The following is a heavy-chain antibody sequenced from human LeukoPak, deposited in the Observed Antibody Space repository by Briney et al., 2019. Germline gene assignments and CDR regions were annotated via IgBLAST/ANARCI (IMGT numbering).Heavy chain of an antibody. D-gene: IGHD1/OR15-1a*01. CDR3: ARSIIGTRSKFDY. J-gene: IGHJ4*02. CDR1: GGSISSYY. Sequence: KASETLSLTCTVSGGSISSYYWSWIRQPPGKGLEWVGYVYYSGSTNYNPSLKSRVTISVDTSKNHSSLKLSSVTAADTAVYSCARSIIGTRSKFDYWGQGTLVTVSS. V-gene: IGHV4-59*08. CDR2: VYYSGST.